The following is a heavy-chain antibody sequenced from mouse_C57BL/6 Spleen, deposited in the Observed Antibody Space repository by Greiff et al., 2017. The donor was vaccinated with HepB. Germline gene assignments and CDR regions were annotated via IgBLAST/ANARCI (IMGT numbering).Heavy chain of an antibody. D-gene: IGHD4-1*01. J-gene: IGHJ1*03. V-gene: IGHV1-82*01. Sequence: VQLVESGPELVKPGASVKISCKASGYAFSSSWMNWVKQRPGKGLEWIGRIYPGDGDTNYNGKFKGKATLTADKSSSTAYMQLSSLTSEDSAVYFCARGETGTSWYFDVWGTGTTVTVSS. CDR3: ARGETGTSWYFDV. CDR1: GYAFSSSW. CDR2: IYPGDGDT.